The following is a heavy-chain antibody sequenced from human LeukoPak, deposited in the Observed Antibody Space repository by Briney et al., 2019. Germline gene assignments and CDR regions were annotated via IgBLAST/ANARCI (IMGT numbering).Heavy chain of an antibody. J-gene: IGHJ4*02. CDR1: GGSISSDNYY. Sequence: ASETLSLTCTVSGGSISSDNYYWSWIRQPAGKGLEWIGRIYASGTTNYNPSLKSRVTISVVTSKNQFSLKLSSVTAADTAVYYCARGLVGATGGSFDYWGQGTLVTVSS. CDR2: IYASGTT. V-gene: IGHV4-61*02. CDR3: ARGLVGATGGSFDY. D-gene: IGHD1-26*01.